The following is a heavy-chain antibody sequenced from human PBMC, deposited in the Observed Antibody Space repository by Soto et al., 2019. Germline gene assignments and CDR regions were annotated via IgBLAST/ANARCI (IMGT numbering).Heavy chain of an antibody. V-gene: IGHV3-7*01. Sequence: EVQLVESGGGLVQPGGSLRLSCAASGFTCSRYWMSWVRQAPGKGLEWVANIKQDGSEKYYVESVKGRFTMSRDNTKNSLYLQMNSLRAEDTAVYYCVRDDTRMNNEFWRGHYTTDAFEIWGQGSMVTVSS. D-gene: IGHD3-3*01. J-gene: IGHJ3*02. CDR1: GFTCSRYW. CDR3: VRDDTRMNNEFWRGHYTTDAFEI. CDR2: IKQDGSEK.